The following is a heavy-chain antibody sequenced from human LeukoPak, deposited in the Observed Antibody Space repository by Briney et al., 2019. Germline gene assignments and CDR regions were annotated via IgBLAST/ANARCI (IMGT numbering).Heavy chain of an antibody. CDR3: ARNNGMDV. J-gene: IGHJ6*02. Sequence: GGSLRLSCAASGFGFATFWMTWVRQAPGKGLEWVANIDHDGRETHYLDSVKGRFTISKDNAKNSLYLQMNSLRVEDTALYHCARNNGMDVWGQGTTVIVSS. CDR2: IDHDGRET. V-gene: IGHV3-7*03. CDR1: GFGFATFW.